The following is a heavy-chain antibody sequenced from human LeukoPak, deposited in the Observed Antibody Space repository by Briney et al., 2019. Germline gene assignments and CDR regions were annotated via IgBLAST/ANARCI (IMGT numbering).Heavy chain of an antibody. CDR3: ASRLYCSNTRCRIFPFAY. D-gene: IGHD2-2*01. V-gene: IGHV1-69*13. CDR2: IIPIFGTA. J-gene: IGHJ4*02. CDR1: GGTFSSYA. Sequence: ASVKVSCKASGGTFSSYAINWLRQAPGQGLEWMGGIIPIFGTANYAQKFQDRVTITADESTSAAYMELSSLRSEDTAIYYCASRLYCSNTRCRIFPFAYLGQGTLVTVSS.